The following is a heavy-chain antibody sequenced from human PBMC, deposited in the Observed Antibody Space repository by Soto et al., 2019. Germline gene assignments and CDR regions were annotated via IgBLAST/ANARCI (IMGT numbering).Heavy chain of an antibody. Sequence: GGSLRLSSDTSGFTFSSYEMNWVRQAPGKGLEWVSYISSSGSTIYYTDSVKGRFTISRDNAKNSLYLQMDSLRAEDTAVYYCARDQEAGSFFPYYYGMDVWGQGTTVTVSS. CDR1: GFTFSSYE. J-gene: IGHJ6*02. D-gene: IGHD6-13*01. V-gene: IGHV3-48*03. CDR3: ARDQEAGSFFPYYYGMDV. CDR2: ISSSGSTI.